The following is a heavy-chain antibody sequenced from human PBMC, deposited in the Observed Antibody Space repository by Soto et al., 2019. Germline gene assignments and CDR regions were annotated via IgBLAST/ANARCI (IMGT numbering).Heavy chain of an antibody. Sequence: GGSLRLSCAVSGFTFNSNDMTWVRQAPGKGLEWVSTISSSGAFTYHADSVKGRFTISRDNSKNTLYLQMNSLRAEDTAVYYCANRHYGLHFHYGGQGTLVTV. CDR3: ANRHYGLHFHY. CDR1: GFTFNSND. D-gene: IGHD4-17*01. CDR2: ISSSGAFT. V-gene: IGHV3-23*01. J-gene: IGHJ4*02.